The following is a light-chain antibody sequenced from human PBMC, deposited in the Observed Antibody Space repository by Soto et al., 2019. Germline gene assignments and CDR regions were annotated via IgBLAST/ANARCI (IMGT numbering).Light chain of an antibody. J-gene: IGLJ3*02. V-gene: IGLV1-44*01. CDR3: AAWDDGLNGSWV. CDR2: SNN. Sequence: QSVLTQPPSASGTPGQRVAISCSGSSSNIGSNTVNWYQQLPGTAPKLLIYSNNQRPSGVPDRFSASKSGTSASLAISGLQSEDEADYYCAAWDDGLNGSWVFGGGTKVTDL. CDR1: SSNIGSNT.